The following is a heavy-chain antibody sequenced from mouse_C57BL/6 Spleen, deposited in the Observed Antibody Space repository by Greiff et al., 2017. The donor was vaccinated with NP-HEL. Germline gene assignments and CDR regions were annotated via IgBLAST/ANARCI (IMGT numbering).Heavy chain of an antibody. CDR3: VPYYYGSSYGFAY. CDR1: GYTFTSYW. D-gene: IGHD1-1*01. J-gene: IGHJ3*01. Sequence: QVQLQQPGAELVKPGASVKVSCKASGYTFTSYWMHWVKQRPGQGLEWIGRIHPSDSDTNYNQKFKGKATLTVDKSSSTAYMQLSSLTAEDSAVYYCVPYYYGSSYGFAYWGQGTLVTVSA. V-gene: IGHV1-74*01. CDR2: IHPSDSDT.